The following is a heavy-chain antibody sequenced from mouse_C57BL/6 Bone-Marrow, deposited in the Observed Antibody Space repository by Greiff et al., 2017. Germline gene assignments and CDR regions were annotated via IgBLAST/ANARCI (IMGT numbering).Heavy chain of an antibody. Sequence: DVKLQESGPGLVKPSQSLSLTCSVTGYSITSGYYWNWIRKFPGNKLEWMGYISYDGSHNYNPSLKNRISITRDTSKNQFFLKLNSVTTEDTATYYCAREDGSIFDYWGQGTTLTVSS. J-gene: IGHJ2*01. CDR2: ISYDGSH. CDR3: AREDGSIFDY. CDR1: GYSITSGYY. V-gene: IGHV3-6*01. D-gene: IGHD1-1*01.